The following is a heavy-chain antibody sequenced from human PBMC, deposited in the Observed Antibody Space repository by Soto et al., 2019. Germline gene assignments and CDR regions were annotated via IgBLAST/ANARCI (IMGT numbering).Heavy chain of an antibody. J-gene: IGHJ6*02. CDR2: ISYDGSNK. CDR3: ARGAQLPSPYYYGMDV. D-gene: IGHD6-6*01. CDR1: GFTFSSYA. Sequence: GGSLRLSCAAYGFTFSSYAMHWVRQAPGKGLEGVAVISYDGSNKYYADSVKGRFTISRDNSKNTLYLQINSLRAEDTSVCYCARGAQLPSPYYYGMDVWGQGTTVTVSS. V-gene: IGHV3-30-3*01.